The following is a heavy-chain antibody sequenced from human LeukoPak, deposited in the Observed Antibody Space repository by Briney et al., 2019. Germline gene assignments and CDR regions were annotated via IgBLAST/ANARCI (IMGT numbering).Heavy chain of an antibody. CDR2: FDPEDGET. J-gene: IGHJ4*02. V-gene: IGHV1-24*01. CDR3: ATWVNDYGDYVFDY. Sequence: ASVKASCKVSGYTLTELSMHWVRQAPGKGLEWMGGFDPEDGETIYAQKFQGRVTMTEDTSTDTAYMELSSLRSEDTAVYYCATWVNDYGDYVFDYWGQGTLVTVSS. CDR1: GYTLTELS. D-gene: IGHD4-17*01.